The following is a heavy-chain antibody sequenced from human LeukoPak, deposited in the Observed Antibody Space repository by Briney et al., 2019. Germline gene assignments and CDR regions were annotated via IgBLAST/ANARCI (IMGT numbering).Heavy chain of an antibody. CDR3: AATAGRPSPFDI. V-gene: IGHV4-4*07. D-gene: IGHD3-10*01. CDR1: GGSISSYY. Sequence: SETLSLTCTVSGGSISSYYWSWIRQPAGKGLEWIGRIYTSGSTNYNPSLKSRVTISVDTSENQFSLKLSSVTAADTAVYYCAATAGRPSPFDIWGQGTMVTVSS. J-gene: IGHJ3*02. CDR2: IYTSGST.